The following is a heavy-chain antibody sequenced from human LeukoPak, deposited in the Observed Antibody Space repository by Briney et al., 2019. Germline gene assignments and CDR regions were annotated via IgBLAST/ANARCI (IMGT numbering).Heavy chain of an antibody. V-gene: IGHV4-4*07. D-gene: IGHD1-26*01. CDR1: GGSISSYY. Sequence: NSSETLSLTCTVSGGSISSYYWSWIRQPAGKGLEWIGRTYTSGSTNYNPSLKSRVTMSVDTFKNQFSLKLSSVTAADTAVYYCATTFGGSYSWFDPWGQGTLVTVSS. CDR2: TYTSGST. J-gene: IGHJ5*02. CDR3: ATTFGGSYSWFDP.